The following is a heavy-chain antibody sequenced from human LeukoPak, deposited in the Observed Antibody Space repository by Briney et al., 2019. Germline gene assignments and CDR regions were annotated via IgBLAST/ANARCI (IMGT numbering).Heavy chain of an antibody. CDR2: INPSTGGT. J-gene: IGHJ4*02. D-gene: IGHD3-22*01. V-gene: IGHV1-2*02. CDR1: GYTFTGYY. CDR3: ARGHSPYYYDSSGYYYIDY. Sequence: ASVKVSCRASGYTFTGYYMHWMRQAPGQGLEWMGWINPSTGGTNYAQKFQGRVTMTRDTSISTAYMELSRLRSDDTAVYYCARGHSPYYYDSSGYYYIDYWGQGTLVTVSS.